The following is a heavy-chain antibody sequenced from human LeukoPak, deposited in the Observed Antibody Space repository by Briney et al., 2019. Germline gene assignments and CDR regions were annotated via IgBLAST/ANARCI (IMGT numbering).Heavy chain of an antibody. V-gene: IGHV1-69*13. D-gene: IGHD6-19*01. CDR2: IIPISGTT. CDR1: GGSFSSYT. CDR3: VRGYSIGWYSGPYWNFDL. J-gene: IGHJ2*01. Sequence: SVKVCCKASGGSFSSYTISWVRQAPGQGLEWVGGIIPISGTTDYAQKFQGRVTITADEATNTAYVDLNSLRSEDTAVYYCVRGYSIGWYSGPYWNFDLWGRGTLVTVSS.